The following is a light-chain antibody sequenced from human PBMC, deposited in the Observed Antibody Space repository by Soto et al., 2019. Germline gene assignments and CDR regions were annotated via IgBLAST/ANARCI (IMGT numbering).Light chain of an antibody. CDR2: EVS. CDR1: SSDVGDYNY. Sequence: QSALTQPASVSGSPGQSITISCTGTSSDVGDYNYVSWYQQHPGKAPRLIIYEVSNRPSGVSNRFTGSKSGNTASLTISGLQAEDEADYYCNSYTGSSPLYVFGTGTKLTVL. J-gene: IGLJ1*01. V-gene: IGLV2-14*01. CDR3: NSYTGSSPLYV.